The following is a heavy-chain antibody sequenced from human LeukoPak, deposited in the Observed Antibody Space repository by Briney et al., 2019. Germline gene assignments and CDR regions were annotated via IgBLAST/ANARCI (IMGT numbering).Heavy chain of an antibody. CDR2: ISYDGRNK. J-gene: IGHJ4*02. V-gene: IGHV3-30*04. D-gene: IGHD3-10*01. CDR3: ARGATYYSGSASYYRTF. Sequence: GGSLRLSCAASGFTFSSYAMHWVRQVPGKGLEWVAFISYDGRNKYYADSVRGRFTISRDNSKNTVSLEMNSLRAEDTAVYYLARGATYYSGSASYYRTFWGQGTRVSVFS. CDR1: GFTFSSYA.